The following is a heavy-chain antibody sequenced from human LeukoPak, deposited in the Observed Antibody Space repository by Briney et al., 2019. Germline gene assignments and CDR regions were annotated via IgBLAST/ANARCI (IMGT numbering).Heavy chain of an antibody. Sequence: GESLKISCKGSGYSFTSYWIGWVRQMPGKGLEWMGIIYPGGSDTRYSPSFQGQVTISADKSISTAYLQWSSLKASDTAMYYCARRHYYDSSGYYSYGMDVWGQGTTVTVSS. CDR3: ARRHYYDSSGYYSYGMDV. CDR2: IYPGGSDT. CDR1: GYSFTSYW. D-gene: IGHD3-22*01. J-gene: IGHJ6*02. V-gene: IGHV5-51*01.